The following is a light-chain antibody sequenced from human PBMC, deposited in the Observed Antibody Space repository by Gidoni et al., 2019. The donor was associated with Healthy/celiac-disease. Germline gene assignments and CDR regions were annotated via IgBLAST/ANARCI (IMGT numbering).Light chain of an antibody. Sequence: DIQMTQYPSSLSASVGDRVTNTCRASQSISSHLNLSQQKPGKAPKLLIYAASSLQSGVPSRFSGSGSGTDFTLTISSLQPEDFATYYCQQSYSTPATFGQGTKVEIK. CDR1: QSISSH. V-gene: IGKV1-39*01. CDR2: AAS. CDR3: QQSYSTPAT. J-gene: IGKJ1*01.